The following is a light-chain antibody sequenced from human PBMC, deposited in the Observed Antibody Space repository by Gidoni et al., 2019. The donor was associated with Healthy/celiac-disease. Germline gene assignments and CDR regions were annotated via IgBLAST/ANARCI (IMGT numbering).Light chain of an antibody. CDR3: QQYGSSPWT. V-gene: IGKV3-20*01. CDR1: QSVSINY. Sequence: EIVLTQSPGTLSLSPGEGATLSCRASQSVSINYLAWYQQKPGQAPRLLIYGASSRATSIPDRFSGSGSGTDFTLTISRLEPEDFAVYYCQQYGSSPWTFXXXTKVEIK. J-gene: IGKJ1*01. CDR2: GAS.